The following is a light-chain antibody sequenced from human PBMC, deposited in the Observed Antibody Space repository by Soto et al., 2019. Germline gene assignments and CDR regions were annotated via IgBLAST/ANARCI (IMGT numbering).Light chain of an antibody. CDR2: DAS. J-gene: IGKJ4*01. Sequence: EFVLTQSPGTLSLSPGERATLSCRASQTVRNNYLAWYQQKPGQAPRLLIYDASTRATGIPDRFSGGGSGTDFTLAIGRLEPEDSAVYYCQQFSSYPLTFGGGTKVDIK. CDR3: QQFSSYPLT. V-gene: IGKV3-20*01. CDR1: QTVRNNY.